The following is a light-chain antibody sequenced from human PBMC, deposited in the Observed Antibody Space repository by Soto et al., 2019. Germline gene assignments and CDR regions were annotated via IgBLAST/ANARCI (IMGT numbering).Light chain of an antibody. CDR2: RAS. CDR3: QQYHTYALT. J-gene: IGKJ1*01. V-gene: IGKV1-5*03. CDR1: QSIGDS. Sequence: DVQMTQSPSSVSASVGDRVTITCRARQSIGDSLAWYQQKPGKGPKVLIRRASTLQSGVPSRFSGSGAGTEFTLTISSLQPDDLGTYYCQQYHTYALTFGQGTKVEIK.